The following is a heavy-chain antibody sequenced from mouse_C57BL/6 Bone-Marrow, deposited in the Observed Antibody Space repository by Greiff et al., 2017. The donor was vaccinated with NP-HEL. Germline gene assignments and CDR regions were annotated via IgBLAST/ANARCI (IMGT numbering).Heavy chain of an antibody. CDR2: IHPNSGST. Sequence: QVQLKQSGAELVKPGASVKLSCKASGYTFTSYWMHWVKQRPGQGLEWIGMIHPNSGSTNYNEKFKSKATLTVDKSSSTAYMQLSSLTSEDSSVYYCARLGLRRRGFAYWGQGTLVTVSA. CDR1: GYTFTSYW. J-gene: IGHJ3*01. CDR3: ARLGLRRRGFAY. D-gene: IGHD2-4*01. V-gene: IGHV1-64*01.